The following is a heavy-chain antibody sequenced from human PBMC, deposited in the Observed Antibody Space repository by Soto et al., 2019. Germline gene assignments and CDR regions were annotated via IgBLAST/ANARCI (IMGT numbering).Heavy chain of an antibody. Sequence: VQLVESGGGLVQPGGSLRLSCAASGFTFSSNWMHWVRQGPGKGLVWVSRIDNDGSSRDYADSVKGRFTISRDNAKXXXXXXXXXXXXXXXXVXYXXTXSGWYSPDYWGQGTLVTVSS. CDR1: GFTFSSNW. CDR3: XTXSGWYSPDY. V-gene: IGHV3-74*01. D-gene: IGHD6-19*01. CDR2: IDNDGSSR. J-gene: IGHJ4*02.